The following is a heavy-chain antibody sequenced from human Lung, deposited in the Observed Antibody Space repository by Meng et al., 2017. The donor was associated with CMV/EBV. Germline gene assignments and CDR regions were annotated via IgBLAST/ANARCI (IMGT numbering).Heavy chain of an antibody. CDR3: ARGSSSWYPKYYFDY. J-gene: IGHJ4*02. CDR2: INHSGST. V-gene: IGHV4-34*01. CDR1: GGSFSGYY. Sequence: SXTLSLXCAVYGGSFSGYYWSWIRQPPGKGLEWIGEINHSGSTNYNPSLKSRVTISVDTSKNQFSLKLSSVTAADTAVYYCARGSSSWYPKYYFDYWGQGTXVTVSS. D-gene: IGHD6-13*01.